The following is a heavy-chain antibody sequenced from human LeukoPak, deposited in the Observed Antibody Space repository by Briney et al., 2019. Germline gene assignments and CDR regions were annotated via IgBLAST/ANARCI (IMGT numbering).Heavy chain of an antibody. CDR2: MNPNSGNT. CDR3: AREDSVAGTDY. Sequence: GASVKVSCKASGYTFTGYYMHWVRQATGQGLEWMGWMNPNSGNTGYAQKFQGRVTITRNTSISTAYMELSSLRSEDTAVYYCAREDSVAGTDYWGQGTLVTVSS. J-gene: IGHJ4*02. D-gene: IGHD6-19*01. CDR1: GYTFTGYY. V-gene: IGHV1-8*03.